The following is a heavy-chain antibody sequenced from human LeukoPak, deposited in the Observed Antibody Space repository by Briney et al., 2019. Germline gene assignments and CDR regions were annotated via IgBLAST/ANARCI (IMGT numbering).Heavy chain of an antibody. Sequence: NPSETLSLTCTVSGGSISSSSYYWGWIRQPPGKGLEWIGSIYYSGSTYYNPSLKSRVTISVDTSKNQFSLKLSSVTAADTAVYYCARLEPEMATDYWGQGTLVTVSS. CDR2: IYYSGST. J-gene: IGHJ4*02. CDR1: GGSISSSSYY. D-gene: IGHD5-24*01. V-gene: IGHV4-39*01. CDR3: ARLEPEMATDY.